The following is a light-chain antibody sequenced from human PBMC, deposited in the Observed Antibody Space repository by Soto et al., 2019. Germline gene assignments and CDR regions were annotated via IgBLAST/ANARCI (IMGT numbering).Light chain of an antibody. CDR1: SSNIGAGYD. J-gene: IGLJ3*02. CDR2: TNS. CDR3: QSYDSSLSARV. Sequence: QSVLTQPPSVSGAQGQGVTISCAGTSSNIGAGYDVHWYQQVPGTATKLLIYTNSNRPSGVPDRFSGSNSGTSASLAITGLQAADAADYYCQSYDSSLSARVCGGGTQLTVL. V-gene: IGLV1-40*01.